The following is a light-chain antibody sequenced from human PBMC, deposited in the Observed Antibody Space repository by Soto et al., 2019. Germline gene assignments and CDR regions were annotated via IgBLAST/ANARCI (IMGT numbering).Light chain of an antibody. CDR1: QSVLYTSTNKNY. J-gene: IGKJ2*01. CDR3: QQYYSAPHT. V-gene: IGKV4-1*01. CDR2: WSS. Sequence: DIVMTQSPDPLAVSLGERATLNCKSSQSVLYTSTNKNYLAWYQQRPGQPPKLLIFWSSTREPGVPDRFSGSGSGTDFTLTISSLQAEDVAVYYCQQYYSAPHTFGQGTKLEIK.